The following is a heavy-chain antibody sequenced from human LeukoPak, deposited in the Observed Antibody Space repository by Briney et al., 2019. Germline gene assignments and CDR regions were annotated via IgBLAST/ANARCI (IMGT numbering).Heavy chain of an antibody. CDR3: ARELVPAAKFDP. Sequence: SETLSLTCTVSGGSISSSSYYWGWIRQPPGKGLEWIGSIYYSGSTYYNPSLKSRVTISVDTSKNQFSLKLSSVTAADTAVYYCARELVPAAKFDPWGQGTLVTVSS. CDR2: IYYSGST. CDR1: GGSISSSSYY. D-gene: IGHD2-2*01. J-gene: IGHJ5*02. V-gene: IGHV4-39*07.